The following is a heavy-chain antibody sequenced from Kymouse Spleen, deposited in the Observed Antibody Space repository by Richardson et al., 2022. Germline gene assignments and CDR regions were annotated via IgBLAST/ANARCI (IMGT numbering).Heavy chain of an antibody. D-gene: IGHD1-7*01. CDR2: ISYDGSNK. J-gene: IGHJ3*02. Sequence: QVQLVESGGGVVQPGRSLRLSCAASGFTFSSYGMHWVRQAPGKGLEWVAVISYDGSNKYYADSVKGRFTISRDNSKNTLYLQMNSLRAEDTAVYYCAKDGAYNWNYVDAFDIWGQGTMVTVSS. CDR1: GFTFSSYG. CDR3: AKDGAYNWNYVDAFDI. V-gene: IGHV3-30*18.